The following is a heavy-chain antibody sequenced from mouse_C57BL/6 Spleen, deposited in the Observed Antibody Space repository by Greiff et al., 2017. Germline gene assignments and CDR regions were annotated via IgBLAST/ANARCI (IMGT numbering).Heavy chain of an antibody. Sequence: VKLMESGPELVKPGASVKISCKASGYAFSSSWMNWVKQRPGKGLEWIGRIYPGDGDTNYNGKFKGKATLTADKSSSTAYMQLSSLTSEDSAVYFCAIANWYAMDYWGQGTSVTVSS. D-gene: IGHD4-1*01. CDR3: AIANWYAMDY. CDR2: IYPGDGDT. V-gene: IGHV1-82*01. CDR1: GYAFSSSW. J-gene: IGHJ4*01.